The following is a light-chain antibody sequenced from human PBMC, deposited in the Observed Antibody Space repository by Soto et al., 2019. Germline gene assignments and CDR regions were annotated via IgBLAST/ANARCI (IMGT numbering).Light chain of an antibody. CDR3: QQYDNWPWT. V-gene: IGKV3D-15*01. CDR1: QSLTRN. J-gene: IGKJ1*01. Sequence: EIVMTQSPATLSVSPGERVTLSCRASQSLTRNLAWYQHKPGQAPRLLIYGASSRATGIPARFSGSGSGTDFTLTISRLEPEDFAVYYCQQYDNWPWTFGQGTKVDIK. CDR2: GAS.